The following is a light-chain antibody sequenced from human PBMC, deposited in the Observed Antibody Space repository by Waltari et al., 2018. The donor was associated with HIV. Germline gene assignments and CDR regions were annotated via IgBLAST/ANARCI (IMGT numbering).Light chain of an antibody. CDR1: SSDVGDSKY. CDR3: SSYTTSSTVV. J-gene: IGLJ3*02. V-gene: IGLV2-14*01. CDR2: EVN. Sequence: QSALTQPASVSGSPGQSITISCTATSSDVGDSKYVSWYQQYPGKAPKLMIYEVNNRPSGVSNRFSGSKSGHTASLTISGLQTDDEGDYYCSSYTTSSTVVFGGGTKLTVL.